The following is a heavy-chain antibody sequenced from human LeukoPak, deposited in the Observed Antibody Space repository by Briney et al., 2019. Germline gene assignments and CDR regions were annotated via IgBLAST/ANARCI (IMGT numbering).Heavy chain of an antibody. CDR1: GGSISSSSKF. Sequence: SETLSLTCTVSGGSISSSSKFWGWIRQPPGKGLEWIGYIYYSGSTYYNPSLKSRVTISVDTSKNQFSLKLSSVTAADTAVYYCAREIAVAGTVWFDPWGQGTLVTVSS. CDR3: AREIAVAGTVWFDP. CDR2: IYYSGST. D-gene: IGHD6-19*01. V-gene: IGHV4-31*03. J-gene: IGHJ5*02.